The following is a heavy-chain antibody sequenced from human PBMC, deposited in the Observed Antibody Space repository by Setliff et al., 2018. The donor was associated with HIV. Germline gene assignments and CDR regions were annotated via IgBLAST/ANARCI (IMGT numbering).Heavy chain of an antibody. CDR3: SRLTRTSSNSYRGRFDP. D-gene: IGHD6-13*01. CDR1: DASINSNNYY. CDR2: IYYTGTA. Sequence: SETLSLTCSISDASINSNNYYWVWIRQTPGKGPEWIGSIYYTGTAYYNPSLKSRVFISVDTSKNQFSLNLSSVSAADTAVYFCSRLTRTSSNSYRGRFDPWGQGTLVTVSS. V-gene: IGHV4-39*01. J-gene: IGHJ5*02.